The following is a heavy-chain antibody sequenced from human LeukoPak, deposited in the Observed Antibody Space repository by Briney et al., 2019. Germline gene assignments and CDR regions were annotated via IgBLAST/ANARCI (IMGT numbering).Heavy chain of an antibody. CDR2: MNPNSGNT. D-gene: IGHD3-10*01. J-gene: IGHJ4*02. Sequence: ASVKVSCKASGYTFTSYDINWVRQATGQGLEWMGWMNPNSGNTGYAQKFQGRVTMTRNTSISTAYMELSSLTSEDTAVYYCARPTKKYGSGSFDYWGQGTLVTVSS. CDR1: GYTFTSYD. CDR3: ARPTKKYGSGSFDY. V-gene: IGHV1-8*01.